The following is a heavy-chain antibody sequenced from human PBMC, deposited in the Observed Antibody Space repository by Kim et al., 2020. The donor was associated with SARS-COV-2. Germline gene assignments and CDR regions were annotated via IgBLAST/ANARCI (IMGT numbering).Heavy chain of an antibody. Sequence: SETLSPTCTVSGGSISNYYWSWIRQPPGKGLEWIGYIYYSGSTNYNPSLRSRVTISVDTSKNQFSLKLTSVTAADTAVYYCARRRVAAAGTVDWFDPWG. J-gene: IGHJ5*02. D-gene: IGHD6-13*01. CDR1: GGSISNYY. CDR2: IYYSGST. CDR3: ARRRVAAAGTVDWFDP. V-gene: IGHV4-59*01.